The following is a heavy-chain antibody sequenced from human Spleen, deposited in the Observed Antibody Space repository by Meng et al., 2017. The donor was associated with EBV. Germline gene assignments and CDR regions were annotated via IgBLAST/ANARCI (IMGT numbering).Heavy chain of an antibody. CDR2: MNPNSGNT. CDR1: CYTFTSYD. D-gene: IGHD3-22*01. J-gene: IGHJ4*02. Sequence: VQFGAGVKKPGASVKVPCKASCYTFTSYDINWVRQATGQGLEWMGWMNPNSGNTGYAQKFQGKVTMTRNTSISTAYMELSSLRSEDTAVYYCARGLYYDSSGYLGYWGQGTLVTVSS. V-gene: IGHV1-8*01. CDR3: ARGLYYDSSGYLGY.